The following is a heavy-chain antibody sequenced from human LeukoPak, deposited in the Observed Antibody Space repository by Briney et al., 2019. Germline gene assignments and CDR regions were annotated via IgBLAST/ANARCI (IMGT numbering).Heavy chain of an antibody. CDR2: IIPIFGTA. V-gene: IGHV1-69*13. CDR1: GGTFNSNA. CDR3: ARGPQWLLDY. D-gene: IGHD6-19*01. Sequence: GASVKVSCKGSGGTFNSNAINWVRQAPGQGLEWIGGIIPIFGTANYAQKFQGRVAITADESTSTAYMELSSLRSEDTAVYYCARGPQWLLDYWGQGTLVTVSS. J-gene: IGHJ4*02.